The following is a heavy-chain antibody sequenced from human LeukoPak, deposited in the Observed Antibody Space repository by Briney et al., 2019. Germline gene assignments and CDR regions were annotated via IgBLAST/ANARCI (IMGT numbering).Heavy chain of an antibody. CDR1: GFTFSSYW. J-gene: IGHJ6*02. CDR2: IYSGGSR. CDR3: ARERVPPNYYYGMDV. Sequence: GGSLRLSCAASGFTFSSYWMHWVRQAPGKGLEWVSVIYSGGSRYYADSLKGRFTISRDTSKNTVYLQMNSLRAEDTAVYFCARERVPPNYYYGMDVWGQGTTVTVSS. V-gene: IGHV3-66*01. D-gene: IGHD3-10*01.